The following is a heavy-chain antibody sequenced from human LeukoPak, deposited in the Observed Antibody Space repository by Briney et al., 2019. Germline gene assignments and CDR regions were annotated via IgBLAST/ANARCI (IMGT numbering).Heavy chain of an antibody. CDR2: ISSDGRIT. Sequence: PGGSLRLSCAASGFTFSSYGIHWVRQAPGKGLEWVAVISSDGRITYYADSVKGRFTISRDNSKSTIYVQMNSLRTEDTAVYYCTKEGAVTGSMWFDHWGQGTLVTVSS. CDR1: GFTFSSYG. D-gene: IGHD6-19*01. J-gene: IGHJ5*02. CDR3: TKEGAVTGSMWFDH. V-gene: IGHV3-30*18.